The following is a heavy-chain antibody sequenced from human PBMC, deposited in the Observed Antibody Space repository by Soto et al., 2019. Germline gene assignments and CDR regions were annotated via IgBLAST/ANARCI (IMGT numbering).Heavy chain of an antibody. V-gene: IGHV3-23*01. J-gene: IGHJ4*02. CDR1: GFTFSSYA. D-gene: IGHD2-2*01. Sequence: GGSLRLSCAASGFTFSSYAMSWVRQAPGKGLEWVSAISGSGGSTYYADSVKGRFTISRDNSKNTLYLQMNSLRAEDTAVYYCAKVITSMPPYCSSTSCDDYWGQGTLVTVSS. CDR2: ISGSGGST. CDR3: AKVITSMPPYCSSTSCDDY.